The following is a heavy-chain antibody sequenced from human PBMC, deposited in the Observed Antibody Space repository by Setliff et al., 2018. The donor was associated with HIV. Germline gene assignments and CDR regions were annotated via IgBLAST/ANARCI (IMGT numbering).Heavy chain of an antibody. D-gene: IGHD3-22*01. CDR1: ELTISNHY. CDR3: VKVPGSGIVRYFDY. Sequence: GSLRLSCAASELTISNHYMSWVRQAPGKGLEWVSTITDSGDSTYYADSVKGRFTISRDNSKNTLYLQMNSLTDADTALYYCVKVPGSGIVRYFDYWGQGTLVTVSS. CDR2: ITDSGDST. V-gene: IGHV3-23*01. J-gene: IGHJ4*02.